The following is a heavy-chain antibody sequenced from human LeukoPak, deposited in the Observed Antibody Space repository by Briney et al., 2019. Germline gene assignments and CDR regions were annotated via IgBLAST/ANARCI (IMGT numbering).Heavy chain of an antibody. CDR1: GGSISSSNW. CDR2: IYHSGNT. Sequence: SETLSLTCAVSGGSISSSNWWSWVRQPPGKGLEWIGEIYHSGNTNYNSSLKSRVTISVDKSKSQFSPMLSSVTASDTAVYYCARGGSGWPYYFDYWGQGTLVTVSS. J-gene: IGHJ4*02. CDR3: ARGGSGWPYYFDY. D-gene: IGHD6-19*01. V-gene: IGHV4-4*02.